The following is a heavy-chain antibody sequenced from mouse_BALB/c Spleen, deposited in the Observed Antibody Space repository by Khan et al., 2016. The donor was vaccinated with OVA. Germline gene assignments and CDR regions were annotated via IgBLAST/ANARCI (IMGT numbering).Heavy chain of an antibody. CDR3: TRGGYSSFAY. J-gene: IGHJ3*01. CDR2: IYPGNSDT. CDR1: GYSFTSYL. D-gene: IGHD1-3*01. V-gene: IGHV1-5*01. Sequence: VRLQQSGTVLARPGAPVKMSCKASGYSFTSYLIHWVKQRPGQGLEWIGDIYPGNSDTNYSQKFKDKAKLTAGTSASTAYMELSSLTNEDSAVYYCTRGGYSSFAYWGQGTLVTVSA.